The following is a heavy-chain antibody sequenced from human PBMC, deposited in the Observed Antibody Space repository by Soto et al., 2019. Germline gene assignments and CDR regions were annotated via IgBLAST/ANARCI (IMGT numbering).Heavy chain of an antibody. J-gene: IGHJ4*02. CDR2: IYYSGST. CDR3: ASMAGPYCGGDCPDY. D-gene: IGHD2-21*02. CDR1: GGSISSSSYY. V-gene: IGHV4-39*01. Sequence: QLQLQESGPGLVKPSETLSLTCTVSGGSISSSSYYWGWIRQPPGKGLEWIGSIYYSGSTYYNPSLKSRVTISVDTSKNQFSLKLSSVTAADTAVYYCASMAGPYCGGDCPDYWGQGTLVTVSS.